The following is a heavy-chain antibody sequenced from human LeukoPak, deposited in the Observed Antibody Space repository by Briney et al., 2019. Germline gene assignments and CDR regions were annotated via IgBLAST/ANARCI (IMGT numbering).Heavy chain of an antibody. CDR1: GFTLSSYW. J-gene: IGHJ4*02. D-gene: IGHD6-13*01. CDR2: IKYDGSEK. CDR3: ARDIAPAGLFFDY. V-gene: IGHV3-7*01. Sequence: GGSLRLSCAASGFTLSSYWMSWVRQAPGKGLEWVANIKYDGSEKDYVDSVKGRFTISRDNAKNSLYLQMDSLRAEDTAVYYCARDIAPAGLFFDYWGQGTLVTVSS.